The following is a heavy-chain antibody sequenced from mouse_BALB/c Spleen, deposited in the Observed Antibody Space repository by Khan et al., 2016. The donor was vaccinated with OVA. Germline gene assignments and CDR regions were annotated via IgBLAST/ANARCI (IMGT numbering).Heavy chain of an antibody. CDR3: TREAYRYDEYYFDY. CDR2: ISSGGST. V-gene: IGHV5-6-5*01. Sequence: VQLVESGGGSVKPGGSLKLSCVVSGFTFSSYVMSWVRQTPEKRLEWVASISSGGSTYYPDSVKGRFTISRDNARNIVYLQMSSLRSEDMAMYFCTREAYRYDEYYFDYWGQGTTLTVSS. D-gene: IGHD2-14*01. CDR1: GFTFSSYV. J-gene: IGHJ2*01.